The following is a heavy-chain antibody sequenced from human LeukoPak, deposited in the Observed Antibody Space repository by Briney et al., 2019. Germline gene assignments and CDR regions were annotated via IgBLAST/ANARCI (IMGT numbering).Heavy chain of an antibody. J-gene: IGHJ5*02. Sequence: SQTLSLTCTVSGGSISSGGYYWSWIRQPPGKGLEWIGEINHSGSTNYNPSLKSRVTISVDTSKNQFSLKLSSVTAADTAVYYCARGSVVPAARYNWFDPWGQGTLVTVSS. CDR3: ARGSVVPAARYNWFDP. D-gene: IGHD2-2*01. CDR1: GGSISSGGYY. CDR2: INHSGST. V-gene: IGHV4-30-2*01.